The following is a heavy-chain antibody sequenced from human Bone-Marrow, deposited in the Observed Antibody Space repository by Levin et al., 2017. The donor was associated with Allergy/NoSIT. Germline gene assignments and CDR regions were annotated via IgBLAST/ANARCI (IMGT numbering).Heavy chain of an antibody. CDR3: ARDPRYFGDLIYPHFFDY. CDR1: GYTFTAYY. Sequence: GESLKISCKASGYTFTAYYIHWVRQAPGQGLEWMGWINPNSGGSNYAQKFQGRVTMTTDTSISTIYMELSRLRSDDTALYYCARDPRYFGDLIYPHFFDYWGQGSLVTVSS. CDR2: INPNSGGS. D-gene: IGHD3-10*01. J-gene: IGHJ4*02. V-gene: IGHV1-2*02.